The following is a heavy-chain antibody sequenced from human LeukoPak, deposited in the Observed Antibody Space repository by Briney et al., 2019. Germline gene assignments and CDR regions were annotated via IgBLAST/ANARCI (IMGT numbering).Heavy chain of an antibody. CDR3: AKWGDYDVLTGYYVPNY. CDR1: GFTFSNYA. J-gene: IGHJ4*02. V-gene: IGHV3-23*01. CDR2: ILGSGGST. D-gene: IGHD3-9*01. Sequence: GASLRLSCAASGFTFSNYAMSWVRQAPGKGLEWVSAILGSGGSTYYADSVKGRFTVSRDNSKSTLYLQMNSLRAEDTALYYCAKWGDYDVLTGYYVPNYWGQGTLVTVSS.